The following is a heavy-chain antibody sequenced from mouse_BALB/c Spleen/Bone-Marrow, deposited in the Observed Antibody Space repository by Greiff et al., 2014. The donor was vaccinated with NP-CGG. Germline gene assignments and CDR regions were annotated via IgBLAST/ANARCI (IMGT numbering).Heavy chain of an antibody. J-gene: IGHJ4*01. Sequence: VQLKESGTVLARPGASVKMSCKASGYTFTRYWMHWVKQRPGQGLEWIGAIYPGNGDTTYNQHFKDKAKLTVVTSTNTAYMEVGSLTNEDSAVYYCTNYFGSSDAMDYWGQGTSVTVSS. CDR2: IYPGNGDT. V-gene: IGHV1-5*01. CDR1: GYTFTRYW. D-gene: IGHD1-1*01. CDR3: TNYFGSSDAMDY.